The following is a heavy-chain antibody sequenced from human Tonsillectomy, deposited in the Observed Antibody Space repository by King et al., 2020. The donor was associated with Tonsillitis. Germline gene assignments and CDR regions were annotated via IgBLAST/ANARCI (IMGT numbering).Heavy chain of an antibody. J-gene: IGHJ3*02. Sequence: VQLVESGAEVKKPGASVKVSCKASGYTFTSYYMHWVRQAPGQGLEWMGIIKPSGGSPSYAQKFQGRVTMTRDTSTSTVYMELSSLRSEDTAVYYCARTDYGDFDAFDIWGQGTMVTVSS. CDR3: ARTDYGDFDAFDI. D-gene: IGHD4-17*01. CDR1: GYTFTSYY. V-gene: IGHV1-46*01. CDR2: IKPSGGSP.